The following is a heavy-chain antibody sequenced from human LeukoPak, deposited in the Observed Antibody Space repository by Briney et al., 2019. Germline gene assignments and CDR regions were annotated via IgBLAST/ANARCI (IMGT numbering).Heavy chain of an antibody. D-gene: IGHD3-22*01. V-gene: IGHV1-18*01. Sequence: GASVKVSCKASGYTFTSYGISWVRQAPGQGLEWMGWISAYNGNTNYAQKLQGRVTMTTDTSTSTAYMELRSLRSGDTAVYYCARDVPYDSSGYYWLLFDYWGQGTLVTVSS. CDR1: GYTFTSYG. J-gene: IGHJ4*02. CDR3: ARDVPYDSSGYYWLLFDY. CDR2: ISAYNGNT.